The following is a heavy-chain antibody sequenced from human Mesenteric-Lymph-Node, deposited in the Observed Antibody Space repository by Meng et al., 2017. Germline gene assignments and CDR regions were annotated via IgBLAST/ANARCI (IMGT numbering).Heavy chain of an antibody. CDR2: IFHSGSP. J-gene: IGHJ5*02. Sequence: SETLSLTCTVSGGSISGSRDYWAWIRQPPGKGLEWIGNIFHSGSPYYNPSLKSRVTISVDTSKNQFSLRLTSVTAADTAVYYCARNNNFLSGSPSFDPWGQGTLVTVSS. CDR3: ARNNNFLSGSPSFDP. D-gene: IGHD3-10*01. CDR1: GGSISGSRDY. V-gene: IGHV4-39*07.